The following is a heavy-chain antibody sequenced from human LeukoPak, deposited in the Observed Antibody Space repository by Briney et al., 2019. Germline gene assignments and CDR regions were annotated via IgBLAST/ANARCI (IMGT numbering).Heavy chain of an antibody. CDR1: GFTFSNAW. V-gene: IGHV3-15*01. J-gene: IGHJ4*02. D-gene: IGHD1-26*01. CDR2: IKRKTDGGTT. CDR3: TTDRGRTELPLFGY. Sequence: GGSLRLSCAASGFTFSNAWRSWVRQAPGKGLEWVGRIKRKTDGGTTDYAAPVKGRFTISRDDSKNTLYLQMNSLKIEDTAVYYCTTDRGRTELPLFGYWGQGTLVTVSS.